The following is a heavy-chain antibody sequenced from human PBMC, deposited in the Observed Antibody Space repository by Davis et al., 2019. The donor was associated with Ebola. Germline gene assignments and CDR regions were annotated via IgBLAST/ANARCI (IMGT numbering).Heavy chain of an antibody. CDR3: ARSPRGSSWYGGGYYYYYYGMDV. CDR2: IFSNDEK. D-gene: IGHD6-13*01. J-gene: IGHJ6*02. Sequence: SGPTLVKPTETLTLTCTVSGFSLSNARMGVSWIRQPPGKALEWLAHIFSNDEKSYSTSLKSRLTISKDTSKNQVVLTMTNMDPVDTATYYCARSPRGSSWYGGGYYYYYYGMDVWGQGTTVTVSS. CDR1: GFSLSNARMG. V-gene: IGHV2-26*01.